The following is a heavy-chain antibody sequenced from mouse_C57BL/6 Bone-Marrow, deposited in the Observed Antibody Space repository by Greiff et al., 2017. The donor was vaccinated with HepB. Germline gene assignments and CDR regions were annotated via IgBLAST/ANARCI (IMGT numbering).Heavy chain of an antibody. CDR1: GFTFSDYG. CDR2: ISSGSSTI. CDR3: ARRKDYYYGSSLDY. Sequence: DVQLVESGGGLVKPGGSLKLSCAASGFTFSDYGLHWVRQAPEKGLEWVAYISSGSSTIYYADTVKGRFTISRDNAKNTLFLQMTSLRSEDTAMYYCARRKDYYYGSSLDYWGQGTTLTVSS. J-gene: IGHJ2*01. D-gene: IGHD1-1*01. V-gene: IGHV5-17*01.